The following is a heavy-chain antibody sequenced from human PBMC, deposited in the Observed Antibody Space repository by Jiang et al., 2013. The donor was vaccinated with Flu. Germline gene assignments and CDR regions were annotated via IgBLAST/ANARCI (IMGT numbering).Heavy chain of an antibody. CDR2: IFYDGTNK. D-gene: IGHD1-26*01. CDR1: GFTFSAHA. Sequence: VQLLESGGGVVQPGRSLRLSCAASGFTFSAHAMHWVRQAPGKGLEWVAVIFYDGTNKHYVDSVKGRFTISRDNSNNTLYLQMNSLRAEDTAVYYCARDRRSGTYYGLDVWGQGTTVTVSS. CDR3: ARDRRSGTYYGLDV. J-gene: IGHJ6*02. V-gene: IGHV3-33*01.